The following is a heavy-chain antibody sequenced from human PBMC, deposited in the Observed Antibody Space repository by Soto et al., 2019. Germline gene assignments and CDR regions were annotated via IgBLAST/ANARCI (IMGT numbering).Heavy chain of an antibody. V-gene: IGHV1-69*01. D-gene: IGHD2-2*01. CDR1: GGTFSSYA. J-gene: IGHJ6*02. CDR2: IIPISGTA. CDR3: ARSQGSSTSLELYYYYYYGMDV. Sequence: QVQLVQSGAEVKKPGSSVKVSCKASGGTFSSYAISWVRQAPGQGLEWMGGIIPISGTANYAQKFQGRVTITADESTSTAYMELSRLRSEDTAVYYCARSQGSSTSLELYYYYYYGMDVWGQGTTVTVS.